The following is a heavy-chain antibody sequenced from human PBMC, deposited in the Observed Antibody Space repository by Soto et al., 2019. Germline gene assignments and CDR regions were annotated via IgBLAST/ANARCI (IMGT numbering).Heavy chain of an antibody. V-gene: IGHV4-34*01. CDR1: GGSFSGYF. D-gene: IGHD4-4*01. CDR3: VRGPYDYNSRYFDY. Sequence: SETLSLTCAVYGGSFSGYFWTWIRQPPGKGLEWLAEINHSGITNYNPSVESRVSMSVDTSKNQFSLRLYSVTAADTAVYYCVRGPYDYNSRYFDYWGQGTLVTVSS. J-gene: IGHJ4*02. CDR2: INHSGIT.